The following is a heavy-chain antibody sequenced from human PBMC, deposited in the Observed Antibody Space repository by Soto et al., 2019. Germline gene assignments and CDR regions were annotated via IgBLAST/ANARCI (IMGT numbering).Heavy chain of an antibody. V-gene: IGHV1-2*02. Sequence: ASVKVSCKASGYTFSGYYIHWLRQAPGQGLEWMGWINPNSGGTNYAQKFQGRVTVTRDTPTSTAYMELSRLTSDDTAVYYCARSLTEGYCTITGCYTRPLYGMDVWGQGTTVTVS. CDR3: ARSLTEGYCTITGCYTRPLYGMDV. D-gene: IGHD2-2*02. CDR1: GYTFSGYY. J-gene: IGHJ6*02. CDR2: INPNSGGT.